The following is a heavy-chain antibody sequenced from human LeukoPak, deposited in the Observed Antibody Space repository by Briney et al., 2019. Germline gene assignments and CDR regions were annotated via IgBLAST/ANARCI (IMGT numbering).Heavy chain of an antibody. CDR1: GFTFGDYA. CDR2: IRSKAYGGTT. D-gene: IGHD3-16*01. Sequence: GGSLRLSCTASGFTFGDYAMSRFRQAPGKGLEWVGFIRSKAYGGTTEYAASVKGRFTISRDDSKSIAYLQMNSLKTEDTAVYYCTRWGYQALRAFDIWGQGTMVTVSS. J-gene: IGHJ3*02. CDR3: TRWGYQALRAFDI. V-gene: IGHV3-49*03.